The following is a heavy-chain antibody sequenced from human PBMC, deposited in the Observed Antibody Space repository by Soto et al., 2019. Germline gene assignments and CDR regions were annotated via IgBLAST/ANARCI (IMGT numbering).Heavy chain of an antibody. J-gene: IGHJ5*02. CDR2: INPNSGGT. CDR1: GYTFTGYY. Sequence: ASVKVSCKASGYTFTGYYMHWVRQAPGQGLEWMGWINPNSGGTNYAQKFQGWVTMTRDTSISTAYMELSRLRSDDTAVYYCARGGGRSMQGWFDPWGQGTLVTVSS. V-gene: IGHV1-2*04. CDR3: ARGGGRSMQGWFDP. D-gene: IGHD6-25*01.